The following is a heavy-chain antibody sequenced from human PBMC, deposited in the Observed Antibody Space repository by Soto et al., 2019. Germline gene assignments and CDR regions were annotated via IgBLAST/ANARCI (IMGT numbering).Heavy chain of an antibody. D-gene: IGHD4-4*01. V-gene: IGHV4-31*01. J-gene: IGHJ4*02. CDR2: IYYSGST. CDR1: GGSISSGGYY. Sequence: QVQLQESGPGLVKPSQTLSLTCTVSGGSISSGGYYWSWIRQHPGKGLEWIGYIYYSGSTYYNPSLKSQVTISVDTSKNPFSLKLSSVTAADTAVYYCARDSRLGLQLDYWGQGTLVTVSS. CDR3: ARDSRLGLQLDY.